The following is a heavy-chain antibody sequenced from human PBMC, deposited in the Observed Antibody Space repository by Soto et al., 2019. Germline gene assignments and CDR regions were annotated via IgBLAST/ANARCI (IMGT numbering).Heavy chain of an antibody. CDR3: ARQGSSNWYGRGADY. V-gene: IGHV5-10-1*01. CDR2: IDPGDSYN. J-gene: IGHJ4*02. CDR1: GYRFSSYW. Sequence: GESLKISCRGSGYRFSSYWITWVRQMPGKGLEWVGKIDPGDSYNSYNPSFQGHVTISVDRSINTAYLEWNSLKASDTAIYYCARQGSSNWYGRGADYWGQGTVVTVSS. D-gene: IGHD6-13*01.